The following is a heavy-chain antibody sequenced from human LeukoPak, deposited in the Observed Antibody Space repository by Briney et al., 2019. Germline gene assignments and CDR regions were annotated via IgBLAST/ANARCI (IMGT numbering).Heavy chain of an antibody. CDR2: IYYSGST. CDR1: GGSISSSSYY. CDR3: ASGNSMVRGFIIDY. J-gene: IGHJ4*02. D-gene: IGHD3-10*01. Sequence: SETLSLTCTVSGGSISSSSYYWGWIRQPPGKGLEWIGSIYYSGSTYYNPSLKSRVTISVDTSKNQFSLKLSSVTAADTAVYYCASGNSMVRGFIIDYWGQGTLVTVSS. V-gene: IGHV4-39*07.